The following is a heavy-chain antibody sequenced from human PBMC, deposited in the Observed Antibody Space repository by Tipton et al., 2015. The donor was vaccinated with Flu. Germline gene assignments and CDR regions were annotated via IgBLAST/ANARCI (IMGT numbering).Heavy chain of an antibody. CDR3: ARRDYSNYASDPKNWFDP. J-gene: IGHJ5*02. D-gene: IGHD4-11*01. CDR2: FYYSGST. CDR1: GGSISSYY. V-gene: IGHV4-59*08. Sequence: TLSLTCTVSGGSISSYYWSWIRQPPGKGLEWIAYFYYSGSTNYNPSLKSRVTISVDTSKNQFSLKLSSVTAADTAVHYCARRDYSNYASDPKNWFDPWGQGILVTVSS.